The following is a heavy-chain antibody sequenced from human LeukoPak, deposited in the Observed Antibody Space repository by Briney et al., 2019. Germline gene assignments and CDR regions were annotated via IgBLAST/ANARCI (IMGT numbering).Heavy chain of an antibody. J-gene: IGHJ6*03. CDR1: GLRFIRYA. CDR3: AKQARPSYYYYMDV. D-gene: IGHD6-6*01. Sequence: GGALTVSYLASGLRFIRYAMRGLRQAPGQGLAWVSAISGSGVSTYYADSVKGRFTISRDNSKNTLHLQMNSLSPEDTAVYYCAKQARPSYYYYMDVWGKGTTVTVSS. CDR2: ISGSGVST. V-gene: IGHV3-23*01.